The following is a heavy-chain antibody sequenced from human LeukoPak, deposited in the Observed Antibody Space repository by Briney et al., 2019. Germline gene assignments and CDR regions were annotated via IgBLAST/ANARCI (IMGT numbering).Heavy chain of an antibody. CDR3: ALLTKSGIAAAETTDY. V-gene: IGHV4-34*01. CDR1: GGSFSGYY. D-gene: IGHD6-13*01. J-gene: IGHJ4*02. Sequence: SETLSLTCAVYGGSFSGYYWSWIRQPPGKGLEWIGEINHSGSTNYNPSLKSRVTISVDTSKNQFSLKQSSVTAADTAVYYCALLTKSGIAAAETTDYWGQGTLVTVSS. CDR2: INHSGST.